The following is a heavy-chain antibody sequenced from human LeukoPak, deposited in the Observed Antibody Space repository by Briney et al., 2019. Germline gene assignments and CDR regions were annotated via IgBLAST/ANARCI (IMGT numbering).Heavy chain of an antibody. CDR1: GFTFSSYG. Sequence: GGSLRLSCAASGFTFSSYGMHWVRQAPGKGLGWVSRINSDGSSTNYADSVKGRFTISRDNAKNTLYLQMDRLRAEYTAVYYCARVRYCDYWGQGTLVTVSS. CDR2: INSDGSST. D-gene: IGHD1-14*01. CDR3: ARVRYCDY. J-gene: IGHJ4*02. V-gene: IGHV3-74*01.